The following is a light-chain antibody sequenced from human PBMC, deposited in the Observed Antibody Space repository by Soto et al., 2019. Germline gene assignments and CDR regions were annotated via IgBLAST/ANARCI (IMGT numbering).Light chain of an antibody. CDR1: QSISSW. J-gene: IGKJ4*01. CDR2: DAS. V-gene: IGKV1-5*01. Sequence: DIQMTQSPSTLSASVGDRVTITCRASQSISSWLAWYQQRPGRAPEVLIYDASSLESGVPSRFSGSGSGTDFTLTISSLQPDDYASYYCQQYNSYPVTFGGGTKVEIK. CDR3: QQYNSYPVT.